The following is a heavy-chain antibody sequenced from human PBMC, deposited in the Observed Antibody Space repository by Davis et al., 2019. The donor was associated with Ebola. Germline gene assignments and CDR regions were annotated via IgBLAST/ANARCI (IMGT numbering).Heavy chain of an antibody. CDR1: GVSLSTSGVH. J-gene: IGHJ4*02. CDR2: IYWNDDK. V-gene: IGHV2-5*01. CDR3: ALIGPVAGPFDF. D-gene: IGHD6-19*01. Sequence: SGPTLVKPTQTLTLTCTLSGVSLSTSGVHVGWIRQPPEKALEWLSLIYWNDDKRYSPSLKSRLTVTKDTSKNQVVLTMANMDPVDTATYYCALIGPVAGPFDFWGQGTLVTVSS.